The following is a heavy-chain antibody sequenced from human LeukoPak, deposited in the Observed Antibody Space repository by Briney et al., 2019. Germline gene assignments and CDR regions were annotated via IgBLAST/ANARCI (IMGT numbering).Heavy chain of an antibody. Sequence: GGSLRLSCAASGFTFTTYWMHWVRQAPGKGLVWVSHINSDGSITSYADSVKGRFTISRDNSKNTLYLEMSSLRIEDTAVYYCAKDPYSSRMEYFQQWGQGTLVIVSS. V-gene: IGHV3-74*01. D-gene: IGHD3-22*01. CDR2: INSDGSIT. CDR1: GFTFTTYW. J-gene: IGHJ1*01. CDR3: AKDPYSSRMEYFQQ.